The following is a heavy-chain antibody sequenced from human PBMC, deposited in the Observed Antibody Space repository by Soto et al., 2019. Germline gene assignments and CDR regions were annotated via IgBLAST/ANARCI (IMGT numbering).Heavy chain of an antibody. J-gene: IGHJ5*01. CDR3: ARHLGYDSSGYYRNWFDS. Sequence: SETLSLTCTVSGGSISSYYWSWIRQPPGKGPEWIGYIYYSGSTNCNPSLKSRVTISVDTSKNQFSLKLSSVTAADTAVYYCARHLGYDSSGYYRNWFDSWGQGTLVTVSS. CDR2: IYYSGST. CDR1: GGSISSYY. V-gene: IGHV4-59*08. D-gene: IGHD3-22*01.